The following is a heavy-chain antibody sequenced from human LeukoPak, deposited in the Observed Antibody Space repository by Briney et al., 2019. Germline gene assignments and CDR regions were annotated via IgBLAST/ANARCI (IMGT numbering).Heavy chain of an antibody. Sequence: SETLSLTCAVSGYSISSGYYWIWIRQPPGKGLEWIGSLYHSDSIYYNPSLESRVTMSVDTSKNQFSLKLSFVTAAGTAVYYCARQHDSYHYYYVDVWGKGTTVTVSS. D-gene: IGHD6-13*01. CDR1: GYSISSGYY. CDR3: ARQHDSYHYYYVDV. V-gene: IGHV4-38-2*01. J-gene: IGHJ6*03. CDR2: LYHSDSI.